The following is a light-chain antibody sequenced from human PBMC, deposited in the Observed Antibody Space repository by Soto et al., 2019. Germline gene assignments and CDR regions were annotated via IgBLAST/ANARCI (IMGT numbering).Light chain of an antibody. V-gene: IGKV1-8*01. CDR3: QQLRMYPST. CDR2: AAS. J-gene: IGKJ4*01. Sequence: AIRMTQSPSSFSAYTGDRVTITCRASQDIAIYLALYQQKPGEAPKLLIYAASTLYGGVPSRFSGSGSGTDFALTITSLQAEDFATYYCQQLRMYPSTFGGGTKVDIK. CDR1: QDIAIY.